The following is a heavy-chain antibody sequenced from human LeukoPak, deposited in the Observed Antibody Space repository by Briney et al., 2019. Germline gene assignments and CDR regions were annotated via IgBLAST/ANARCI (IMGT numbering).Heavy chain of an antibody. CDR2: IKQDGSEK. CDR1: GFTFSSYW. V-gene: IGHV3-7*01. D-gene: IGHD6-13*01. CDR3: ARIAAAGPYYYYYMDV. J-gene: IGHJ6*03. Sequence: PGGSPRLSCAASGFTFSSYWMSWVRQAPGKGLEWVANIKQDGSEKYYVDSVKGRFTISRDNAKNSLYLQMNSLGAEDTAVYYCARIAAAGPYYYYYMDVWGKGTTITVSS.